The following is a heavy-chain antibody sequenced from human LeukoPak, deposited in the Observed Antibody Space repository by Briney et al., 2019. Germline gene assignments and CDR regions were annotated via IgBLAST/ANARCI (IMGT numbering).Heavy chain of an antibody. J-gene: IGHJ5*02. CDR3: CASTFYCSSTSCYTSRWFDP. CDR1: GYIFTSYW. V-gene: IGHV5-51*01. D-gene: IGHD2-2*02. CDR2: IYPGDSDT. Sequence: GESLKISCKGSGYIFTSYWIGWVRQMPGKGLEWMGIIYPGDSDTRYSPSFQGQVTISADKSISTAYPQWSSLKASDTAMYYCCASTFYCSSTSCYTSRWFDPWGQGTLVTVSS.